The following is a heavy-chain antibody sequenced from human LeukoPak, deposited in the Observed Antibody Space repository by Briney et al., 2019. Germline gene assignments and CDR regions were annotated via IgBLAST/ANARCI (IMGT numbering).Heavy chain of an antibody. Sequence: PSETLSLTCTVSGGSISSYFWSWIRQPPGKGLEWIGYIHYNGNTNYNPSLKSRVTISVDTSKNQFSLKLSSVTAADTAVYYCARYYYDTSGYFPDYFDYWGQGTLVTVSS. CDR2: IHYNGNT. V-gene: IGHV4-59*01. CDR3: ARYYYDTSGYFPDYFDY. D-gene: IGHD3-22*01. J-gene: IGHJ4*02. CDR1: GGSISSYF.